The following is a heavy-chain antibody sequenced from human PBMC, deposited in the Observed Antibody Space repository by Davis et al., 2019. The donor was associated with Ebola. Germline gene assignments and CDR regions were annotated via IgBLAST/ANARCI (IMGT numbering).Heavy chain of an antibody. D-gene: IGHD1-26*01. CDR2: LTGSGATT. CDR3: GGAWD. V-gene: IGHV3-23*01. CDR1: GFTFSSYG. J-gene: IGHJ4*02. Sequence: GESLKISCAGSGFTFSSYGMTWVRQAPGKALEWVASLTGSGATTFYTDSVRGRFTISRDNSRNTLYLQMNSLRADDTAVYYCGGAWDWGQGTLVTVSS.